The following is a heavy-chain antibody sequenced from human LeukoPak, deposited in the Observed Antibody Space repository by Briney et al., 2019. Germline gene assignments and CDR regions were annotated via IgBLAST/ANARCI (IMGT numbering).Heavy chain of an antibody. CDR3: ARSRSGSVAGTSDY. CDR1: GFTFSRYA. J-gene: IGHJ4*02. D-gene: IGHD6-19*01. V-gene: IGHV3-23*01. CDR2: VSTDGDT. Sequence: GGSLRLSCAASGFTFSRYAMSWVRQAPGKGLEWVSSVSTDGDTYYTDSVKGRFIISRDVSRNTLFLQMISLRADDTALYYCARSRSGSVAGTSDYWGQGTLVIVSS.